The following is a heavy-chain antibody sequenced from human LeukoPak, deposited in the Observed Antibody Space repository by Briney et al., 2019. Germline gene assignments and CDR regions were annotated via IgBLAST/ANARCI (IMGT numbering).Heavy chain of an antibody. D-gene: IGHD1-26*01. CDR3: ARQGGSYYADFDY. V-gene: IGHV4-59*08. CDR1: GGSISSYY. J-gene: IGHJ4*02. CDR2: IYYSGST. Sequence: SETLSLTCTVSGGSISSYYWSWIRQPPGKGLEWIGYIYYSGSTNYNPSLKSRVTISVDTSKNQFSLKLSSVTVADTAVYYCARQGGSYYADFDYWGQGTLVTVSS.